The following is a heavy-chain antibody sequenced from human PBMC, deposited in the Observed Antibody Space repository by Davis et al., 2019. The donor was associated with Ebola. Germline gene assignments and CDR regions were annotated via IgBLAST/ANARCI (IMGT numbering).Heavy chain of an antibody. Sequence: PSETLSLTCTVSGGSISSYYWSWIRQPPGKGLEWIGEINHSGSTNYNPSLKSRVTISVDTSKNQFSLKLSSVTAADTAVYYCARGRIDFWSGYLGPWGQGTLVTVSS. CDR1: GGSISSYY. J-gene: IGHJ5*02. V-gene: IGHV4-34*01. CDR3: ARGRIDFWSGYLGP. CDR2: INHSGST. D-gene: IGHD3-3*01.